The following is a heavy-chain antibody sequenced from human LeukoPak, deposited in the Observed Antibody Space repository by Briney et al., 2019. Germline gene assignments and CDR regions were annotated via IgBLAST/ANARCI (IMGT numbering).Heavy chain of an antibody. CDR1: GFTFSRLA. J-gene: IGHJ4*02. V-gene: IGHV3-21*01. Sequence: GGSLRLSCAGSGFTFSRLAMNWVRQASREGLEWVSSISPSGGHIYYADSVRGRFTVSRDNAKNSLYLQMDSLRDGDTAVYYCTTQAGVERGAAVATTIDYWGQGTLVTVSS. CDR3: TTQAGVERGAAVATTIDY. D-gene: IGHD5-12*01. CDR2: ISPSGGHI.